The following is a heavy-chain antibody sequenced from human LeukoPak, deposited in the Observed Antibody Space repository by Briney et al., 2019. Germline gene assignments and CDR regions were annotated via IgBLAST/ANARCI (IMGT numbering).Heavy chain of an antibody. CDR1: GGSISSYY. CDR3: ARTTEGGYTYGYFYYYYMDV. J-gene: IGHJ6*03. Sequence: SETLSLTCTVSGGSISSYYWSWIRQPPGKGLEWIGYIYYSGSTNYNPSLKSRVTISVDTSKNQFSLKLTSVTASDTAVYYCARTTEGGYTYGYFYYYYMDVWGKGTTVTISS. D-gene: IGHD5-18*01. V-gene: IGHV4-59*01. CDR2: IYYSGST.